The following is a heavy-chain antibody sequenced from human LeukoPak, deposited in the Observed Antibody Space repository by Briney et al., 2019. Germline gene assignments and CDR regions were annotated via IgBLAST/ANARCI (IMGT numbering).Heavy chain of an antibody. V-gene: IGHV5-51*01. J-gene: IGHJ4*02. CDR3: ARRIDYGDYYYFDY. D-gene: IGHD4-17*01. CDR1: GYSFTSYW. Sequence: ASVKVSCKGSGYSFTSYWIGWVRQMPGKGLEGMGIIYPGDSDTIYSPSFQGQVTISADKSISTAYLQWSSLKASDTAMYYCARRIDYGDYYYFDYWGQGTLVTVSS. CDR2: IYPGDSDT.